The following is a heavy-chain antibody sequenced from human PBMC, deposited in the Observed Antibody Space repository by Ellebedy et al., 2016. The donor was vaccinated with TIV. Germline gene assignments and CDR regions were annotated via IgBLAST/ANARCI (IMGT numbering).Heavy chain of an antibody. D-gene: IGHD3-10*01. J-gene: IGHJ5*02. Sequence: GESLKISXAASGFTFSSYWMSWVRQAPGKGLEWVANIKQDGSEKYYVDSVKGRFTISRDNAKNSLYLQMNSLRAEDTAVYYCARAYYGSGSYYKYNWFDPWGQGTLVTVSS. CDR2: IKQDGSEK. V-gene: IGHV3-7*01. CDR1: GFTFSSYW. CDR3: ARAYYGSGSYYKYNWFDP.